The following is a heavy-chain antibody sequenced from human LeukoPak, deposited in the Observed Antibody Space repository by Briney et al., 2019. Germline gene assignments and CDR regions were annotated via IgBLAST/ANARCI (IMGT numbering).Heavy chain of an antibody. J-gene: IGHJ4*02. CDR1: GGSISSGGYS. CDR3: ARAYGDYETYLYFDY. V-gene: IGHV4-30-2*01. D-gene: IGHD4-17*01. CDR2: IYHSGST. Sequence: SETLSLTCAVSGGSISSGGYSWSWIRQPPGKGLEWIGCIYHSGSTYYNPSLKSRVTISVDRSKNQFSLKLSSVTAADTAVYYCARAYGDYETYLYFDYWGQGTLVTVSS.